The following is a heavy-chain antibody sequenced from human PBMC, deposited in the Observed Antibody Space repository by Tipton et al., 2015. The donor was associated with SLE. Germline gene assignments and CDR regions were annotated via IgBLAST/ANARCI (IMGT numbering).Heavy chain of an antibody. V-gene: IGHV4-59*01. J-gene: IGHJ1*01. Sequence: TLSLTCTVSGGSISSYYWSWIRQSPGKGLEWIGYIYYSGSTNYNPSRKSRVTISVDTSKNQFSLKLSSVTAADTAVYYCARGESWPEYFQHWGQGTLVTVSS. CDR3: ARGESWPEYFQH. CDR1: GGSISSYY. CDR2: IYYSGST. D-gene: IGHD6-13*01.